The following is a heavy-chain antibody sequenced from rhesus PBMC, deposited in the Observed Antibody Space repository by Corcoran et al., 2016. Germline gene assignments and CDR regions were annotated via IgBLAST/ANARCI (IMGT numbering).Heavy chain of an antibody. CDR1: GYSFNNYW. CDR3: ARGRTLGFDY. Sequence: ELQLVQSGAEVKRPGASLXTSCKNSGYSFNNYWHSWVRQMYGKVLEWMGAIDPSNSDARYSPSLQGQVTISADKSITTAYLQWSSLKASDTATYYCARGRTLGFDYWGQGVLVTVSS. D-gene: IGHD2-39*01. J-gene: IGHJ4*01. V-gene: IGHV5-20*02. CDR2: IDPSNSDA.